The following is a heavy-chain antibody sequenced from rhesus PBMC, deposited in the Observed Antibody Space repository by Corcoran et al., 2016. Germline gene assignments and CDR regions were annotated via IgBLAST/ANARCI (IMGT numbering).Heavy chain of an antibody. D-gene: IGHD3S6*01. V-gene: IGHV4-147*01. J-gene: IGHJ6*01. CDR3: ASEHPTRGLDS. CDR1: GGSISSNY. Sequence: QVQLQESGPGLVKPSETLSLTCAVSGGSISSNYWNCIRQPPGKGLEWIGRLYGSSWSPSYNPSLPSRVTISTDTSKNQFSLKLSSVTAADTAVYFCASEHPTRGLDSWGQGVVVTVSS. CDR2: LYGSSWSP.